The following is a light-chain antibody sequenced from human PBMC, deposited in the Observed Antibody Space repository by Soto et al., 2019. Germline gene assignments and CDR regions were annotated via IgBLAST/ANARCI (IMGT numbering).Light chain of an antibody. Sequence: DIQMTQSPSSLSAFVGDSVTITCHASQRISTFLNWYRQKPGKAPKLLIYAASSLQSGVPSRFSGSGSETEFTLSISSLQPEDFATYFCQQIYSAPLTFGGGTKVDIK. J-gene: IGKJ4*01. V-gene: IGKV1-39*01. CDR1: QRISTF. CDR2: AAS. CDR3: QQIYSAPLT.